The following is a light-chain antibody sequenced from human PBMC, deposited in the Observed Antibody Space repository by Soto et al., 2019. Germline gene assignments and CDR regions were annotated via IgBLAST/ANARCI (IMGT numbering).Light chain of an antibody. J-gene: IGKJ5*01. Sequence: EIVMTQSPATLSVSPGETATLSCRASQSVNNNLAWYQQKLGQAPRVLIYGASTRATGIPARFTGSGSGTEFTLTISSLQSEDFAVYYCQQYNNWPPITFGQGTRLENK. V-gene: IGKV3-15*01. CDR3: QQYNNWPPIT. CDR1: QSVNNN. CDR2: GAS.